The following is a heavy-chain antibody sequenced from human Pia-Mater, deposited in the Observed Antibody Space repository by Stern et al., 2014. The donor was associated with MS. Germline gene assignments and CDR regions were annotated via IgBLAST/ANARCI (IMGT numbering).Heavy chain of an antibody. V-gene: IGHV1-69*01. CDR1: GGTLNTNA. Sequence: VQLVQSGPEERKSGPSGKFSVRPSGGTLNTNAFSWGHRAPGRGLEWMGGVIPMFNTTEYAQKFQDRLTIIADESTSSAYMELNNLKIDDTAVYFCARFGGSAVWGQGTTVIVSS. D-gene: IGHD4-23*01. CDR2: VIPMFNTT. J-gene: IGHJ6*02. CDR3: ARFGGSAV.